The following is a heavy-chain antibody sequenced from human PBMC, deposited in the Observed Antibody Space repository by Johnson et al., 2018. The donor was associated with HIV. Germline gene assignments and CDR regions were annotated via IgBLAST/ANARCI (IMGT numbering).Heavy chain of an antibody. D-gene: IGHD4-23*01. CDR2: TSNDGSNK. V-gene: IGHV3-30*18. Sequence: QVQLVESGGGLVQPGGSLRLSCTVSGFTFSSYGMHWVRQAPGKGLEWVAVTSNDGSNKYYADSVKGRFTIYRDNSKNTLYLQMNSLRAEDTAVYYCAKSGPRGGNPDDAFDIWGQGTMVTVSS. CDR1: GFTFSSYG. J-gene: IGHJ3*02. CDR3: AKSGPRGGNPDDAFDI.